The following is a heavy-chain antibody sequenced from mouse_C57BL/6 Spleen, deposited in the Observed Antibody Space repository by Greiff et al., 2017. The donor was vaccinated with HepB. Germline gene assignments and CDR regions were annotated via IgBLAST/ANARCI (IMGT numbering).Heavy chain of an antibody. D-gene: IGHD1-1*01. Sequence: VQLQQPGAELVKPGASVKMSCKASGYTFTSYWITWVKQRPGQGLEWIGDIYPGSGSTNYNEKFKSKATLTVDTSSSTAYMQLSSLTSEDSAVYCCTRKRVYDGPYWYFDVWGTGTTVTVSS. CDR3: TRKRVYDGPYWYFDV. J-gene: IGHJ1*03. CDR2: IYPGSGST. V-gene: IGHV1-55*01. CDR1: GYTFTSYW.